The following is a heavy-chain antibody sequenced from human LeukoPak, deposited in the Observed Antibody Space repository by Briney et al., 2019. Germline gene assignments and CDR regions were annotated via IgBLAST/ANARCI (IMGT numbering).Heavy chain of an antibody. CDR2: IYYSGST. CDR1: GGSISSSSYY. D-gene: IGHD3-22*01. V-gene: IGHV4-39*07. J-gene: IGHJ3*02. Sequence: SETLSLTCTVSGGSISSSSYYWGWIRQPPGKGLEWIGSIYYSGSTNYNPSLKSRVTISVDTSKNQFSLKLSSVTAADTAVYYCAREYYYDSSGYYSYRDAFDIWGQGTMVTVSS. CDR3: AREYYYDSSGYYSYRDAFDI.